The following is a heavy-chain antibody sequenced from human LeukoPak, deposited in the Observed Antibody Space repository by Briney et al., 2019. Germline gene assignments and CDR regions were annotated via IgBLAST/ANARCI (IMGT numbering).Heavy chain of an antibody. CDR3: AKADDGNYPPHH. CDR2: ISYDGRHK. CDR1: GFTFSSYD. J-gene: IGHJ5*02. V-gene: IGHV3-30*18. Sequence: PGRSLRLSCAASGFTFSSYDIHWVRQAPGKGLEWVALISYDGRHKYYADFVQGRFTISRDNSKNTLYLQMNSLRVEDTAVYYCAKADDGNYPPHHWGQGTLVTVSS. D-gene: IGHD1-7*01.